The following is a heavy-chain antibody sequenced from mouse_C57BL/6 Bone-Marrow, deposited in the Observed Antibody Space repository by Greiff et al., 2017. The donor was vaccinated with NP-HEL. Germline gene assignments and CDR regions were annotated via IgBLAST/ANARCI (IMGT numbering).Heavy chain of an antibody. J-gene: IGHJ1*03. D-gene: IGHD2-4*01. Sequence: EVKLMESGGGLVKPGGSLKLSCAASGFTFSDYGMHWVRQAPEKGLEWVAYISSGSSTIYYADTVKGRFTISRDNAKNTLFLQMTSLRSEDTAMYYCARTMITTRYFDVWGTGTTVTVSS. CDR1: GFTFSDYG. V-gene: IGHV5-17*01. CDR3: ARTMITTRYFDV. CDR2: ISSGSSTI.